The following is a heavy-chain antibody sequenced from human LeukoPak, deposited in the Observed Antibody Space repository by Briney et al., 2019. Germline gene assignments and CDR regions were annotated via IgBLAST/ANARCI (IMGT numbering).Heavy chain of an antibody. CDR2: INSDGSNT. CDR1: GXTFRYYW. V-gene: IGHV3-74*01. Sequence: PGGSLRLSCAGSGXTFRYYWMHWFRQAPGKGLVWVSRINSDGSNTNYADSVKGRFTISRDNAKNTLYLQMNSLRADDTAVYYCARDLFTLTTSRDYWGQGTLVTVSS. CDR3: ARDLFTLTTSRDY. D-gene: IGHD4-11*01. J-gene: IGHJ4*02.